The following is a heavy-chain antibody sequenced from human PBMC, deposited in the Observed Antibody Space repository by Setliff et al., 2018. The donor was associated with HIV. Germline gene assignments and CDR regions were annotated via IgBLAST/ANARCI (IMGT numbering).Heavy chain of an antibody. J-gene: IGHJ5*01. Sequence: SETLSLTCTVSGGSIRSRDYSWGWIRQPPGKGLEWIVSLPHSGATFYNPSLRSRATTSEDTSKNQFSLRLSSVTAADTAVYYCARRTYYDFWSGFYLSIANRFDSWGQGILVTVSS. CDR3: ARRTYYDFWSGFYLSIANRFDS. CDR2: LPHSGAT. CDR1: GGSIRSRDYS. D-gene: IGHD3-3*01. V-gene: IGHV4-39*01.